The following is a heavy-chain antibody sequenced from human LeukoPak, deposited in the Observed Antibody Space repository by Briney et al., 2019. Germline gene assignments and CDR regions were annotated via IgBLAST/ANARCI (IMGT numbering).Heavy chain of an antibody. Sequence: PSETLSLTCTVSGGSIRSYYWSWIRQPPGKGLEWIGYIYYSGNTNYNPSLKSRVTISVDTSKNQFSLKLSSVTAADTAVYYCARYSSGWPDHFDYWGQGILVTVSS. CDR3: ARYSSGWPDHFDY. V-gene: IGHV4-59*01. CDR2: IYYSGNT. J-gene: IGHJ4*02. CDR1: GGSIRSYY. D-gene: IGHD6-19*01.